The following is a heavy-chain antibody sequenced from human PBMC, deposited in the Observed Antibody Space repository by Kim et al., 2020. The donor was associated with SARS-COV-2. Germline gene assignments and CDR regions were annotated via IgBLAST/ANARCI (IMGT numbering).Heavy chain of an antibody. V-gene: IGHV3-11*05. CDR1: GINFSDYY. CDR3: ARVPVGASSWYYFDS. J-gene: IGHJ4*01. Sequence: GGSLRLSCEASGINFSDYYMSWIRQAPGKGLEWVSYISSSGSYTKYADSLKGRFTISRDNAENSLYLEMKSLSADDTAVYYCARVPVGASSWYYFDSWG. D-gene: IGHD6-13*01. CDR2: ISSSGSYT.